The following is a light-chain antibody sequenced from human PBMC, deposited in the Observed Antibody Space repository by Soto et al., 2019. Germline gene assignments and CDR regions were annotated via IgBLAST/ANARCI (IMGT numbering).Light chain of an antibody. V-gene: IGKV1-5*03. CDR2: KAS. J-gene: IGKJ1*01. CDR1: QSISTW. CDR3: QQYNNWPRT. Sequence: IQMTQSPSTLSAFVGDRVTITCRASQSISTWLAWYQQKPGKAPKLLMYKASSLESGVPSRFSGSGSGTEFTLTISSLQSEDFAVYYCQQYNNWPRTFGQGTKVDIK.